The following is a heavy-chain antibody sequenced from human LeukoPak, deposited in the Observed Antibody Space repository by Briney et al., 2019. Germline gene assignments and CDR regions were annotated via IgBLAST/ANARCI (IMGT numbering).Heavy chain of an antibody. V-gene: IGHV5-51*01. CDR3: ARQGVQFGWNTYYDPLGY. CDR2: IYPGDSDT. Sequence: KNGESLKISCKGSGYSFTSYWIGWVRQMPGKGLEWMGIIYPGDSDTRYSPSFQGQVTISADKSISTAYLQWSSLKASDTAMYYCARQGVQFGWNTYYDPLGYWGQGTLVTVSS. CDR1: GYSFTSYW. J-gene: IGHJ4*02. D-gene: IGHD3-3*01.